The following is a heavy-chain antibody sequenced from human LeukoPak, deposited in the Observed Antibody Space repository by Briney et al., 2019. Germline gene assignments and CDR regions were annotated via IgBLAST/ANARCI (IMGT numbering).Heavy chain of an antibody. D-gene: IGHD2-2*01. V-gene: IGHV3-74*01. J-gene: IGHJ4*02. CDR1: GFTFSSSW. CDR2: INSDGSTT. Sequence: GGSLRLSCAASGFTFSSSWMHWVRQAPGKGLVWVSRINSDGSTTNYADSVKGRFIISRDNAKNTLYLQMNSLRAEDTAVYYCTRPESSSSLACDHWGQGALVTVSS. CDR3: TRPESSSSLACDH.